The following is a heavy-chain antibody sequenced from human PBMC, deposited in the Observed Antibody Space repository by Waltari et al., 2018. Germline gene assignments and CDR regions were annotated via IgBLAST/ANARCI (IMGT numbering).Heavy chain of an antibody. CDR3: AREKVVVVPAAMRPFDY. D-gene: IGHD2-2*01. J-gene: IGHJ4*02. CDR1: GGSFSGYY. Sequence: QVQLQQWGAGLLKPSETLSLTCAVYGGSFSGYYWSWIRQPPGKGLEWIGEINHSGSTNYNPSLKSRVTISVDTSKNQFSLKLSSVTAADTAVYYCAREKVVVVPAAMRPFDYWGQGTLVTVSS. V-gene: IGHV4-34*01. CDR2: INHSGST.